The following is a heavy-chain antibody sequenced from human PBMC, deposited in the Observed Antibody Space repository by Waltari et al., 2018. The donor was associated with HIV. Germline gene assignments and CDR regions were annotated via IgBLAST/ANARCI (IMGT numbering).Heavy chain of an antibody. V-gene: IGHV1-3*01. J-gene: IGHJ6*02. Sequence: QVQFEQSGAEVKKPGASVKVSCKTSGYSFTRYPMHWVRQAPGQRLEWMGWINADNGNTKYTQKFQDRVTMSRDTSASTAYLGRRRLRPEDTAVYYCVRDMSDTPVGPEMDVWGQGTTVTVSS. CDR2: INADNGNT. CDR3: VRDMSDTPVGPEMDV. D-gene: IGHD5-18*01. CDR1: GYSFTRYP.